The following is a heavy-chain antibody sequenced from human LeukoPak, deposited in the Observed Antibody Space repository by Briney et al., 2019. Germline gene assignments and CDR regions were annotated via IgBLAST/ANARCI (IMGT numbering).Heavy chain of an antibody. CDR1: GYDFAGYW. D-gene: IGHD3-10*01. CDR2: IYLGDSDT. J-gene: IGHJ4*02. V-gene: IGHV5-51*01. CDR3: ARPLHYGSGTPDGY. Sequence: GESLKISCKGSGYDFAGYWIGWARQMPGKGLEWMGIIYLGDSDTKYSPSFQGQVSISADKSISTAYLQWSSLKASDTAMYYCARPLHYGSGTPDGYWGQGTLVTVSS.